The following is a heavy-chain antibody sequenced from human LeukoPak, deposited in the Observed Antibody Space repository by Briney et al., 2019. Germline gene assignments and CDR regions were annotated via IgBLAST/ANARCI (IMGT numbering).Heavy chain of an antibody. CDR2: IWYDGSNK. CDR3: ARDGRGSYGAPSYYFDY. D-gene: IGHD3-16*01. J-gene: IGHJ4*02. CDR1: GFTFSSYG. Sequence: GGSLRLSCAASGFTFSSYGMHWVRQAPGKGLEWVAVIWYDGSNKYYADSVKGRFTISRDNSKKTLYLQMNSLRAEDPAVYYCARDGRGSYGAPSYYFDYWGQGTLVTVSS. V-gene: IGHV3-33*01.